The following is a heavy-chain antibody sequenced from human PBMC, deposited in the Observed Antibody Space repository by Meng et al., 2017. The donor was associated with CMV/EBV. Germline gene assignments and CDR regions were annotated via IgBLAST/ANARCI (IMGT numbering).Heavy chain of an antibody. Sequence: GESLKISCAASGFTFDDYTMHWVHQAPGKGLEWVSLISWDGGSTYYADSVKGRFTISRDNSKNSLYLQMNSLRTEDTALYYCAKDILEVPVPAAILSYGMDVWGQGTTVTVSS. D-gene: IGHD2-2*02. CDR1: GFTFDDYT. V-gene: IGHV3-43*01. CDR2: ISWDGGST. CDR3: AKDILEVPVPAAILSYGMDV. J-gene: IGHJ6*02.